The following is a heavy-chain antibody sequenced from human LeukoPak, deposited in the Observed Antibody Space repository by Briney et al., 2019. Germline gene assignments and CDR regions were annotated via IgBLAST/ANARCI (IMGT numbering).Heavy chain of an antibody. J-gene: IGHJ3*02. CDR2: INPNSGGT. CDR3: AREGWFGESDCKAFDI. CDR1: GYTFTGYY. D-gene: IGHD3-10*01. V-gene: IGHV1-2*02. Sequence: GASVKVSCKASGYTFTGYYMHWVRQAPGQGLEWMGWINPNSGGTNYAQKFQGRVTMTRDTSISTAYMELSRLRSDDTAVHYCAREGWFGESDCKAFDIWGQGTMVTVSS.